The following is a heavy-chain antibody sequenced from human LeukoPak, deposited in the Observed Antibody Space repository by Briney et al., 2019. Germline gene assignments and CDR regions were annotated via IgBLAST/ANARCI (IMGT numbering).Heavy chain of an antibody. J-gene: IGHJ4*02. CDR3: AKDFSYDILTGYYLHFDY. Sequence: PGGSLRLSCAASGFTFSSYAMSWVRQAPGKGLEWVSAISGSGGSTYYADSVKGRFTISRDNSKNTLYLQMNSLRAEDTAVYYCAKDFSYDILTGYYLHFDYWGQGTLVTVSS. CDR2: ISGSGGST. CDR1: GFTFSSYA. V-gene: IGHV3-23*01. D-gene: IGHD3-9*01.